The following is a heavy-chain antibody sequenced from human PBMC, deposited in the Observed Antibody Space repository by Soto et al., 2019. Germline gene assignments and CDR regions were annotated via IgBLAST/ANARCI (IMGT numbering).Heavy chain of an antibody. CDR1: GGSMTSYY. Sequence: SETLSLTCTVSGGSMTSYYWTWIRQPAGKGLEWIGRVYSSGGTHYNPSLKSRVTISLDTSKNQFSLRLLSVTDADTAVYFCARGQRFSDWFNPWGQGTLVTVSS. J-gene: IGHJ5*02. D-gene: IGHD3-3*01. CDR3: ARGQRFSDWFNP. V-gene: IGHV4-4*07. CDR2: VYSSGGT.